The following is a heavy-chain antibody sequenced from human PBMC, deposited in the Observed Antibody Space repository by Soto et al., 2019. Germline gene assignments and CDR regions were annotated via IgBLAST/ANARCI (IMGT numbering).Heavy chain of an antibody. CDR2: ISGSDGKT. V-gene: IGHV3-23*01. CDR1: GETFTSYY. CDR3: ARWSYLDY. D-gene: IGHD3-3*01. Sequence: SFKAPGETFTSYYLNWVRQAPGKGLEWVSTISGSDGKTFYADSVKGRFSISRDTSQSTLYLQMNSLRADDTAMYYCARWSYLDYWGQGTRVTVSS. J-gene: IGHJ4*02.